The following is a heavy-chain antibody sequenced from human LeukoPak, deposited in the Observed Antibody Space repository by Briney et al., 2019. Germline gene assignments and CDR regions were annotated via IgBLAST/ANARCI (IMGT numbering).Heavy chain of an antibody. CDR1: GFTFDDYA. CDR3: AKGYYYDSSGYFRANAFDI. CDR2: ISWNSGSI. J-gene: IGHJ3*02. Sequence: GRSLRLSCAASGFTFDDYAMHWVRQAPGKGLEWVSGISWNSGSIGYADSVKGRFTISRDNAKNSLYLQMNSLRAEDTALYYCAKGYYYDSSGYFRANAFDIWGQGTMVTVSS. V-gene: IGHV3-9*01. D-gene: IGHD3-22*01.